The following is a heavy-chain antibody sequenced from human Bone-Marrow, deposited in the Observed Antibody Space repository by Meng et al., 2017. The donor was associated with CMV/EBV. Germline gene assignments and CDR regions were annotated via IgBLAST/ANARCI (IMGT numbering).Heavy chain of an antibody. CDR3: ARGFRDDFWSGRSGKGKRAGDSFDP. D-gene: IGHD3-3*01. V-gene: IGHV3-11*04. Sequence: GESRKISCAASGFTFSDYYMSWIRQAPGKGLEWVSYISNSGRTIYYADSVKGRFIISRDNAKNSLYLQMNSLRAEDTAVYYCARGFRDDFWSGRSGKGKRAGDSFDPWGQGTRVTGSS. CDR1: GFTFSDYY. J-gene: IGHJ5*02. CDR2: ISNSGRTI.